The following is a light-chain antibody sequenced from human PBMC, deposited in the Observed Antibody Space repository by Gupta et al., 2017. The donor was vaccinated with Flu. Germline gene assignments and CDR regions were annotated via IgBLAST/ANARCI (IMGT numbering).Light chain of an antibody. CDR3: SAWDSSLNEAV. J-gene: IGLJ3*02. CDR1: SNNVGNKG. CDR2: RNN. Sequence: TATLTCTGNSNNVGNKGAAWLQQHQGHPPKVLSDRNNNRRSGISERFSASRSGNTASLTITGLQPEDEADYYCSAWDSSLNEAVFGGGTKVTVL. V-gene: IGLV10-54*04.